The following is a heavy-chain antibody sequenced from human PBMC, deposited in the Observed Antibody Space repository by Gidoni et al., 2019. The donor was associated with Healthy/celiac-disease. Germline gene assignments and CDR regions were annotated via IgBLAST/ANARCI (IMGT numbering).Heavy chain of an antibody. Sequence: EVQLVESGGGLVKPGGSLRLSCAASGFTFSNAWMSWVRQAPGKGLEWVGRIKSKTDGGTTDYAAPVKGRFTISRDDSKNTLYLQMNSLKTEDTAVYYCTTGRCSGGSCLFDYWGQGTLVTVSS. CDR1: GFTFSNAW. D-gene: IGHD2-15*01. CDR3: TTGRCSGGSCLFDY. CDR2: IKSKTDGGTT. V-gene: IGHV3-15*01. J-gene: IGHJ4*02.